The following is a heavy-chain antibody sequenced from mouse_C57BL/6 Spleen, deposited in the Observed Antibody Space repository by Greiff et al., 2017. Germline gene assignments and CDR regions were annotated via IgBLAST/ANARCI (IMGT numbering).Heavy chain of an antibody. D-gene: IGHD1-1*01. Sequence: VQLQQSGAELVRPGASVTLSCKASGYTFTDYEMHWVKQTPVHSLEWIGAIDPDTGGTAYNQKFKGKAILTADKSSSTAYMELRRLTSEDSAVYYCTRHYYYGSSEDYWGQGTTLTVSS. J-gene: IGHJ2*01. V-gene: IGHV1-15*01. CDR2: IDPDTGGT. CDR3: TRHYYYGSSEDY. CDR1: GYTFTDYE.